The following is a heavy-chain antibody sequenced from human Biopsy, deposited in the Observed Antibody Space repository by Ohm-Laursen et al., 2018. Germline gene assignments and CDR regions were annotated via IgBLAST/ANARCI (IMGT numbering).Heavy chain of an antibody. Sequence: TQTLTLTCSFSGFSLSARGMCVSWIRQAPGKALEWLARVVWDDYKDYSASLQTKLSISKDTSNDQVVLTVNNVDPADTATYYCARTPILIVSAGLVYRHRRHLQGMDVWGQGIAATVS. CDR1: GFSLSARGMC. CDR2: VVWDDYK. D-gene: IGHD6-13*01. CDR3: ARTPILIVSAGLVYRHRRHLQGMDV. J-gene: IGHJ6*02. V-gene: IGHV2-70*11.